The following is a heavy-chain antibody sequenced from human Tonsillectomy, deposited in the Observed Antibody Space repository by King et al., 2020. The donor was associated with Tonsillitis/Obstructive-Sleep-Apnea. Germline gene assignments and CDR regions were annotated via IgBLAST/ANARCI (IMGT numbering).Heavy chain of an antibody. CDR2: NSGSGGIT. D-gene: IGHD2-2*02. CDR1: GFTFSSYA. V-gene: IGHV3-23*04. Sequence: VQLVESGGGLVQPGGSLRLSCAASGFTFSSYAMSWVRQAPGKGLEWVSGNSGSGGITYYADSVKGRFTISRDNFKNTLYLQMNSLRAEDTAVYYCATSPEIVVVPAAIGVCDIWGQGTRVTVSS. J-gene: IGHJ3*02. CDR3: ATSPEIVVVPAAIGVCDI.